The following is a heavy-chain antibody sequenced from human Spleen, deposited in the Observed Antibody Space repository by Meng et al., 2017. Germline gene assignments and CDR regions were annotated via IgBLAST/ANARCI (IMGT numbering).Heavy chain of an antibody. CDR3: AKEKRLGELSLPDY. V-gene: IGHV3-30*07. CDR2: ISYDGSNK. CDR1: GFTFSSYT. D-gene: IGHD3-16*02. Sequence: GESLKISCAASGFTFSSYTMHWVRQAPGKGLEWVALISYDGSNKYYADSVKGRFTISRDNSKNTLYLQMNSLRAEDTAVYYCAKEKRLGELSLPDYWGQGTLVTVSS. J-gene: IGHJ4*02.